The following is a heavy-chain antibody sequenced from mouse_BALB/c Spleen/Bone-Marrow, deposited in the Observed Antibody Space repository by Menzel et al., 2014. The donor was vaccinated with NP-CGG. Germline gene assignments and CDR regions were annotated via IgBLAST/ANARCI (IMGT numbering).Heavy chain of an antibody. CDR3: ARGNPLYAMDY. J-gene: IGHJ4*01. V-gene: IGHV1-7*01. Sequence: VQLQQSGAELAKPGASVKMSCKASGYTFTSYWMHWVKQRPGQGLEWIGYINPSTGYTDYNQKFNDKAPLTADKSSSTAYMQLSSLTSKDSAAYYCARGNPLYAMDYWGQGTSSTVSS. CDR2: INPSTGYT. D-gene: IGHD2-1*01. CDR1: GYTFTSYW.